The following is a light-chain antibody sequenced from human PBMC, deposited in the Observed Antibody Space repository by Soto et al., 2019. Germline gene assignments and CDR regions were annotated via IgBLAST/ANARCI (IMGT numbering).Light chain of an antibody. CDR2: EVS. CDR1: SSDVGRYNY. Sequence: QSALTQPASVSGSPGQSITISCSGTSSDVGRYNYVSWYQQHPGKAPKLMIYEVSNRPSGVSNRFSGSKSDNTASLTISGLQAEDEASYYCISFTTSSTWLFGGGTKLTVL. CDR3: ISFTTSSTWL. J-gene: IGLJ3*02. V-gene: IGLV2-14*01.